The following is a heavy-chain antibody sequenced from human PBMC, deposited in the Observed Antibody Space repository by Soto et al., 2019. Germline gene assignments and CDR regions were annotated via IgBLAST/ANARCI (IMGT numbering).Heavy chain of an antibody. CDR1: GFTFSNYV. CDR3: AKGYYDSPGYLTHLMGDH. D-gene: IGHD3-22*01. Sequence: EVQLLESGGGLVQPGGSLRLSCAVSGFTFSNYVMNWVRQAPGKGLEWVSGISGSGGDTYYADSVKGRFTISRDNSKNTLSLQMNSLRAEDTAVYYCAKGYYDSPGYLTHLMGDHGGQGTLVTVSS. V-gene: IGHV3-23*01. J-gene: IGHJ4*02. CDR2: ISGSGGDT.